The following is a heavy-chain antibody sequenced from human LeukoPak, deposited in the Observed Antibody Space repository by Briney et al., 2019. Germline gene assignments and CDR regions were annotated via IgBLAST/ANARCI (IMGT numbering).Heavy chain of an antibody. J-gene: IGHJ4*02. CDR2: ISWNTDNI. V-gene: IGHV3-9*01. Sequence: GGSLRLSCAASGFTFDDYAMHWVRQAPGKVLEWVSGISWNTDNIGYADSVKGRFTISRDNSRNTLYVQMNSLRTEDTAVYYCAKDLKNYYDTSSYYWGELDYWGQGTLVTVSS. CDR1: GFTFDDYA. CDR3: AKDLKNYYDTSSYYWGELDY. D-gene: IGHD3-22*01.